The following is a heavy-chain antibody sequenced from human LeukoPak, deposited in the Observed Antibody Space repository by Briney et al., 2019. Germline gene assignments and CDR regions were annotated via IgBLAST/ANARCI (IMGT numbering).Heavy chain of an antibody. V-gene: IGHV4-30-4*08. D-gene: IGHD3-3*01. J-gene: IGHJ4*02. CDR1: GGSISSGDYY. CDR2: FYYSGST. Sequence: PSETLSLTCSVSGGSISSGDYYWSWIRQPPGKGLEWIGYFYYSGSTYYNPSLKSRVTISVDTSKNQFSLKLSSVTAADTAVYYCARGFLEWLPIDYWGQGTLVTVSS. CDR3: ARGFLEWLPIDY.